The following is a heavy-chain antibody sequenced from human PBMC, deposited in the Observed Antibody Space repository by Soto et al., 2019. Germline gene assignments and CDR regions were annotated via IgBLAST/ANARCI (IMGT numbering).Heavy chain of an antibody. J-gene: IGHJ6*03. CDR3: TSNYYGSGSQHYYYYMDV. V-gene: IGHV3-73*01. Sequence: EVQLVESGGGLVQPGGSLKLSCAASGFTFSGSAMHWVRQASGKGLEWVGRIRSKANSYATAYAASVKGRFTISRDDSKNTAYLQMTSLKTEDTAVYYCTSNYYGSGSQHYYYYMDVWGKGTTVTVSS. D-gene: IGHD3-10*01. CDR2: IRSKANSYAT. CDR1: GFTFSGSA.